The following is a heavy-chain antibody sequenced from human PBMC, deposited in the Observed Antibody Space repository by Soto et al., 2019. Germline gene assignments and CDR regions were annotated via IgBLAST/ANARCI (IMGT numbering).Heavy chain of an antibody. V-gene: IGHV3-23*01. CDR3: AKGPIVGATDWHFDL. Sequence: GGSLRLSCAASGFTFSNYGMSWVRQAPGKGLEWVSTISGSGGFTDYADSVKGRFTISRDNSKNTLYLQMNSLRADDTAVYYCAKGPIVGATDWHFDLWGRGTLVTVSS. CDR2: ISGSGGFT. D-gene: IGHD1-26*01. CDR1: GFTFSNYG. J-gene: IGHJ2*01.